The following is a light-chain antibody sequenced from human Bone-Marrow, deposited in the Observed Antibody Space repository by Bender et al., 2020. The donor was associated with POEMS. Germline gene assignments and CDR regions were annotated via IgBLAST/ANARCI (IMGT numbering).Light chain of an antibody. V-gene: IGLV2-14*01. CDR2: DVS. CDR1: SSDVGGYDY. CDR3: QSFDGSLSVVV. Sequence: QSALTQPASVSGSPGQSITISCTGTSSDVGGYDYVSWYQQHPGKAPKLMIYDVSNRPSGVPDRFSGSKSGTSASLAITGLQAEDEADYYCQSFDGSLSVVVFGGGTKLTVL. J-gene: IGLJ2*01.